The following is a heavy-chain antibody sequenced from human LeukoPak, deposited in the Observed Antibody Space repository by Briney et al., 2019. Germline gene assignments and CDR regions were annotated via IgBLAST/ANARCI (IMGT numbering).Heavy chain of an antibody. CDR1: GFTFSSYS. V-gene: IGHV3-21*01. D-gene: IGHD4-17*01. CDR3: ARQRYGADSSDY. J-gene: IGHJ4*02. Sequence: GVSLRLSCAASGFTFSSYSMNWVRQAPGKGLEWVSSISSISTYLSYADSVKGRFTISRDTAKNSLYLQMNSLRAEDTAVYYCARQRYGADSSDYWGQGTLVTVSS. CDR2: ISSISTYL.